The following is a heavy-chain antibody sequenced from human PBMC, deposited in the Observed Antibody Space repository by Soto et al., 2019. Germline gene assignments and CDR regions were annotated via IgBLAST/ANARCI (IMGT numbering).Heavy chain of an antibody. V-gene: IGHV3-23*01. D-gene: IGHD6-13*01. Sequence: EVQLLESGGGLVQPGGSLRLSCAASGFTFSSFAMTWVRQAPGGGLVWVSSISSSGETTYYSDSVKGRFTISRDISKNMVYLQMTSLRAEDTAVYFCVQDWTGNSCPCMVGWGQGTTVTVSS. CDR3: VQDWTGNSCPCMVG. CDR1: GFTFSSFA. J-gene: IGHJ6*02. CDR2: ISSSGETT.